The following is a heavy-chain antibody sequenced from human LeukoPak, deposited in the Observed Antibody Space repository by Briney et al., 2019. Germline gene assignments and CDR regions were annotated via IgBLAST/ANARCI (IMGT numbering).Heavy chain of an antibody. CDR3: ARATYYYDSSGYYYTYYFDY. D-gene: IGHD3-22*01. J-gene: IGHJ4*02. CDR2: ISYDGSNK. V-gene: IGHV3-30-3*01. CDR1: GFTFSSYA. Sequence: GRSLRLSCAASGFTFSSYAMHWVRQAPGKGLEWVAVISYDGSNKYYADSVKGRFTISRDNSMNTLYLQMNSLRAEDTAVYYCARATYYYDSSGYYYTYYFDYWGQGTLVTVSS.